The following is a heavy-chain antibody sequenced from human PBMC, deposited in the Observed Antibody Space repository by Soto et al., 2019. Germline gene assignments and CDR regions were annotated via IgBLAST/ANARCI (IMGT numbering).Heavy chain of an antibody. Sequence: ASVKVSCKASGGTFSSYAISWVRQAPGQGLEWMGGIIPIFGTANYAQKFRGRVTITADESTSTAYMELSSLRSEDTAVYYCARGYSYGYLWRYWGQGTLVTVSS. CDR1: GGTFSSYA. J-gene: IGHJ4*02. CDR2: IIPIFGTA. D-gene: IGHD5-18*01. CDR3: ARGYSYGYLWRY. V-gene: IGHV1-69*13.